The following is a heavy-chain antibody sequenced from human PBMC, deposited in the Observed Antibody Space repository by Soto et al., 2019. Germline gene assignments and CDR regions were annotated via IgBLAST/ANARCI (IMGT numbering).Heavy chain of an antibody. J-gene: IGHJ4*02. V-gene: IGHV3-15*01. D-gene: IGHD3-9*01. CDR3: TTDSSYYDILTGYYFDY. CDR2: IKSKTDGGTT. CDR1: GFTFSNAW. Sequence: LSLTCAASGFTFSNAWMSWVRQAPGKGLEWVGRIKSKTDGGTTDYAAPVKGRFTISRDDSKNTLYLQMNSLKTEDTAVYYCTTDSSYYDILTGYYFDYWGQGTLVTVSS.